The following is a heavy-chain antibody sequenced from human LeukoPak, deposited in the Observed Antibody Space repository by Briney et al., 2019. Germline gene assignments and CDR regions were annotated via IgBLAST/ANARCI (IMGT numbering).Heavy chain of an antibody. CDR2: INPSGGST. D-gene: IGHD3-10*01. CDR1: GYTFTSYY. V-gene: IGHV1-46*01. CDR3: ARDLLPSGGMDV. Sequence: EASVKVSFKASGYTFTSYYMHWVRQAPGQGLEWMGIINPSGGSTSYAQKFQGRVTMTRDTSTSTVYMELSSLRSKDTAVYYCARDLLPSGGMDVWGKGTTVTVSS. J-gene: IGHJ6*04.